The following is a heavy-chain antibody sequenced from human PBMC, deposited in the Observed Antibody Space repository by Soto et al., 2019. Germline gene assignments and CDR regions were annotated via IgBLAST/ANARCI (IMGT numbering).Heavy chain of an antibody. V-gene: IGHV3-13*05. CDR1: GFTFRNYD. CDR2: ISAAGDP. J-gene: IGHJ6*02. CDR3: ARTDRDFYGLDV. Sequence: EVQLVESGGGLVQPGGSIRLSCEASGFTFRNYDMHWVRQGTGKGLEWVSGISAAGDPDYADSVEGRFTISRKNAQNSFFLQMNSLRVGDTTVYYCARTDRDFYGLDVWGQGTTVIVSS.